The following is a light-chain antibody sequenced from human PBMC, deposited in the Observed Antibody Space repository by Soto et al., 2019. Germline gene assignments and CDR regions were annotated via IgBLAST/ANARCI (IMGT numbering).Light chain of an antibody. CDR3: QQYAGSPLT. Sequence: EIVLTQSPGTLSLSPGERATLSCRASQSVSSNYLAWYQQKPGQTPRLLIYGASSRATGIPDRFSGSGSGTDFTLTINILEPEDFAVYYCQQYAGSPLTFGPGTKVDLK. J-gene: IGKJ3*01. CDR2: GAS. CDR1: QSVSSNY. V-gene: IGKV3-20*01.